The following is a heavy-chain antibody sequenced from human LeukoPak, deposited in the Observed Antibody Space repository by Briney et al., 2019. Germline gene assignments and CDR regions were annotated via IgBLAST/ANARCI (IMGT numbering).Heavy chain of an antibody. V-gene: IGHV3-30*18. CDR1: GFTFSSYG. J-gene: IGHJ4*02. CDR3: AKEKQWLVYYFDY. Sequence: PGRSLRLSCAASGFTFSSYGMHWVRQAPGKGLEWVAVISYDGSNKYYADSVKGRFTIYRDNSKNTLYLQMNSLRAEDTAVYYCAKEKQWLVYYFDYWGQGTLVTVSS. D-gene: IGHD6-19*01. CDR2: ISYDGSNK.